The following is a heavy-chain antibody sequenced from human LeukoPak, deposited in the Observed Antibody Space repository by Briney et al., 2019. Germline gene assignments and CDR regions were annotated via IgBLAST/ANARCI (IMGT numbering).Heavy chain of an antibody. J-gene: IGHJ5*02. CDR2: MKSDGTQK. CDR3: AREPRPGYCSGGSCPNWFDP. CDR1: GFTFSNHW. V-gene: IGHV3-74*01. D-gene: IGHD2-15*01. Sequence: GGSLRLSCAASGFTFSNHWMHWVRQSPGKGLVWVSRMKSDGTQKSYADSVEGRFTISRDNAKNTLYMQMNSLRVEDTAVYYCAREPRPGYCSGGSCPNWFDPWGQGTLVTVSS.